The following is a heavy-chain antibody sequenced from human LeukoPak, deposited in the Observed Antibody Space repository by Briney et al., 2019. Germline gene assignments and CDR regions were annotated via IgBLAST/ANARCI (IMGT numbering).Heavy chain of an antibody. CDR3: ATDGAGFDT. CDR1: GFTFNDYY. CDR2: INIGGANT. Sequence: GGSLRLSCAASGFTFNDYYMSWIRQAPGKGLEWLSYINIGGANTHYADSVKGRFTISRDNAKKSLYLEMNNLRAEDTAVYYCATDGAGFDTWGQGVLVTVSS. J-gene: IGHJ5*02. V-gene: IGHV3-11*01.